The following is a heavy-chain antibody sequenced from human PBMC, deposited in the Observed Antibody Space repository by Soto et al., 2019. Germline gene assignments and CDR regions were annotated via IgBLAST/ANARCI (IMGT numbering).Heavy chain of an antibody. D-gene: IGHD1-26*01. CDR1: GFTFSSYG. CDR3: ATKIGFIVGAAGDY. CDR2: ISYDGSNK. J-gene: IGHJ4*02. V-gene: IGHV3-30*03. Sequence: GSLRLSCAASGFTFSSYGMHWVRQAPGKGLEWVAVISYDGSNKYYADSVKGRFTISRDNSKNTLYLQMNSLRAEDTAVYYCATKIGFIVGAAGDYWGQGTLVTVSS.